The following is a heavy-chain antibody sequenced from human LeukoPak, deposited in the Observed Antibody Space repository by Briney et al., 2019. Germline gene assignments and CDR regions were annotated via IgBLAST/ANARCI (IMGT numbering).Heavy chain of an antibody. CDR1: GFTFSTYI. J-gene: IGHJ3*02. Sequence: GGSLRLSCAASGFTFSTYIMNWVRQAPGKGLEWVANIKQDGSETYCVDSVKGRFTISRDNAKNSLYLQMNSLRAEDTAVYYCARLYCTNGVCPGPDAFDIWGQGTMVTVSS. CDR2: IKQDGSET. CDR3: ARLYCTNGVCPGPDAFDI. D-gene: IGHD2-8*01. V-gene: IGHV3-7*01.